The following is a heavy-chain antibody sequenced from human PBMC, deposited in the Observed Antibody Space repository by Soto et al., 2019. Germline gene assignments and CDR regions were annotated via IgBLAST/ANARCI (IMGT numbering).Heavy chain of an antibody. Sequence: QVQLQQWGAGLLKPSETLSLTCGVYGGSFTGYSWTWIRQSPRKGLEWIGQINHSGSAIYNPSLTSRITISLLTSTNQFSLDLSSVTAADTAVYYCARGLFSENFYSGGWYFFDSWGQGTLVTVSS. CDR3: ARGLFSENFYSGGWYFFDS. J-gene: IGHJ4*02. V-gene: IGHV4-34*01. D-gene: IGHD1-26*01. CDR1: GGSFTGYS. CDR2: INHSGSA.